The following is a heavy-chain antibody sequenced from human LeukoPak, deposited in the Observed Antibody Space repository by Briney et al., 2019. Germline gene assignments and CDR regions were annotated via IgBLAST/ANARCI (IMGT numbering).Heavy chain of an antibody. CDR2: ISGYNGST. CDR3: ARGGIVGASYYYGMDV. D-gene: IGHD1-26*01. Sequence: ASVKVSCKASGYTFTSYGISWVRQAPGQGLEWMGWISGYNGSTNYAQKFQGRVTMTTDTSTTTAYMELRSLRSDDTAVYYCARGGIVGASYYYGMDVWGQGTTVTVSS. V-gene: IGHV1-18*01. J-gene: IGHJ6*02. CDR1: GYTFTSYG.